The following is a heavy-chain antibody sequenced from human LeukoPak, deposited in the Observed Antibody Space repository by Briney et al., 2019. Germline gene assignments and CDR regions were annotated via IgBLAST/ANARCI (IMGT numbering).Heavy chain of an antibody. J-gene: IGHJ3*02. CDR1: GFTFSDYN. Sequence: GGSLRLSCAASGFTFSDYNMRWIRQAPGKGPEWVSAISHSGGTTYYADSVKGRFTITRDNSKNTLYLQMNSLRAEDTAVYYCAKANVKYCSGGSCFDAFDIWGQGTMVTVSS. V-gene: IGHV3-23*01. CDR2: ISHSGGTT. CDR3: AKANVKYCSGGSCFDAFDI. D-gene: IGHD2-15*01.